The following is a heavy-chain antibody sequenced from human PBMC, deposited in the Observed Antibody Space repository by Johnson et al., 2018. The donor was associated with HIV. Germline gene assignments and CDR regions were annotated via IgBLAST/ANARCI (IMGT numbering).Heavy chain of an antibody. J-gene: IGHJ3*02. D-gene: IGHD2-21*01. CDR2: ISYDGSNK. CDR1: VFTFSNYG. Sequence: QVQLVESGGGVVQPGRSLRLSCAAFVFTFSNYGVHWVRQAPGKGLEWVAVISYDGSNKYYADSVKGRFTISRDNAKNSLYLQMNSLRAEDTAFYYCARAPPNVAPGAFDIWGQGTMVTVSS. CDR3: ARAPPNVAPGAFDI. V-gene: IGHV3-30*03.